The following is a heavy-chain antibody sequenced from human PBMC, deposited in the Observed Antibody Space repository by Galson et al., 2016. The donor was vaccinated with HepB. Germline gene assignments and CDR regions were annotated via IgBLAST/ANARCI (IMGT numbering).Heavy chain of an antibody. J-gene: IGHJ4*02. V-gene: IGHV3-33*01. CDR1: SFSLSTYG. CDR3: AREIQGRWYYFDY. CDR2: IWHDGSNT. D-gene: IGHD3-16*01. Sequence: SLRLSCAASSFSLSTYGMHWVRQAPGQGLEWVAVIWHDGSNTQYADSVKGRFTISRDNSKSTLNLQMNSLRVEDTAVYYCAREIQGRWYYFDYWGQGTLVTVSS.